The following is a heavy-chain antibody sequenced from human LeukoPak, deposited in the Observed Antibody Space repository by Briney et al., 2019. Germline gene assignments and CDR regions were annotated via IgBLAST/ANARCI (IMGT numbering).Heavy chain of an antibody. CDR2: ISSHGGVT. V-gene: IGHV3-64*01. CDR1: GFAFSTYA. J-gene: IGHJ4*02. D-gene: IGHD4-23*01. CDR3: AIGPPHDNGCNPID. Sequence: GGSLRLSCAASGFAFSTYAMYWVRQAPGTGLEYVSSISSHGGVTDHANSVKGRFTVSRDNSKNTLYLQMGSLRAEDMAVYYCAIGPPHDNGCNPIDWGQGTLVTVSS.